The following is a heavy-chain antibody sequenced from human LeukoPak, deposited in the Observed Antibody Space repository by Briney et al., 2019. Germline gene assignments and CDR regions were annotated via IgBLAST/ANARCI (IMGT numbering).Heavy chain of an antibody. Sequence: GGAPRLSCAPPGYTFSHDGLCWARQAPGKGLKWVAIVWPDGNKKLYADSVKGRFTISKDNPKNTVYLQMNSLRVEYTALYYCVVAVVPAAVWHFDFWGSGTLVTVSS. CDR3: VVAVVPAAVWHFDF. V-gene: IGHV3-33*01. D-gene: IGHD2-15*01. CDR2: VWPDGNKK. CDR1: GYTFSHDG. J-gene: IGHJ2*01.